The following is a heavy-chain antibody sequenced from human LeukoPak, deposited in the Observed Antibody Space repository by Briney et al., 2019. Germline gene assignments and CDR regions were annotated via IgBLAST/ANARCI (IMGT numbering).Heavy chain of an antibody. CDR2: IYHSGST. J-gene: IGHJ4*02. D-gene: IGHD2-21*02. CDR3: ARFAYCGGHCWYYFDY. Sequence: SETLSLTCAVSGGSISSSNWWSWVRQPPGKGLEWIGEIYHSGSTNYNPSLKSRVTISVDKSKNQFSLKLSSVTAADTAVYYCARFAYCGGHCWYYFDYWGQGTLVTVSS. V-gene: IGHV4-4*02. CDR1: GGSISSSNW.